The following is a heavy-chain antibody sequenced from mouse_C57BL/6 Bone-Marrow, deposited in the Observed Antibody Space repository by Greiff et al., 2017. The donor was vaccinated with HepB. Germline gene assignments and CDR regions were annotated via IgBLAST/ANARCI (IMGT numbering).Heavy chain of an antibody. CDR3: TRFHGSSYYFDY. CDR2: IDPETGGT. J-gene: IGHJ2*01. Sequence: VQLQQSGAELVRPGASVTLSCKASGYTFTDYEMHWVKQTPVHGLEWIGAIDPETGGTAYNQKFKGKAILTADKSSSTAYMERRSLTSEDSAVYYCTRFHGSSYYFDYWGQGTTLTVSS. V-gene: IGHV1-15*01. CDR1: GYTFTDYE. D-gene: IGHD1-1*01.